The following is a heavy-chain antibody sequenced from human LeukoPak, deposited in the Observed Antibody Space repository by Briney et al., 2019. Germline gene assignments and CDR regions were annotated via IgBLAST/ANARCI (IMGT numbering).Heavy chain of an antibody. CDR3: AKDRCSNGIGCYYYYMDV. D-gene: IGHD2-8*01. J-gene: IGHJ6*03. Sequence: GGSLRLSCAASGLPFSSYWMHWVRQAPGKGLVWVSRINSDGSTTTYADSVKGRFTISRDNAKNMLHLQMNSLRAEDTAVYYCAKDRCSNGIGCYYYYMDVWGKGTTVTISS. CDR1: GLPFSSYW. V-gene: IGHV3-74*01. CDR2: INSDGSTT.